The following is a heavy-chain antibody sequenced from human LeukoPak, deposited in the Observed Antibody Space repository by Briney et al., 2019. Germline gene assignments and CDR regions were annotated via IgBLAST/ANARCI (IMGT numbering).Heavy chain of an antibody. Sequence: PGGALRLSCGASGFTFTSYAMAWVGQAPGKKLEGVAVITGGGSNKYHADSVKGRFTISRDNYKNTLSLQMNSLRVEDTAKYYCAKGPLESCSGSRCYPFDYWGQGTLVTVSS. V-gene: IGHV3-23*01. CDR1: GFTFTSYA. CDR2: ITGGGSNK. J-gene: IGHJ4*02. CDR3: AKGPLESCSGSRCYPFDY. D-gene: IGHD2-15*01.